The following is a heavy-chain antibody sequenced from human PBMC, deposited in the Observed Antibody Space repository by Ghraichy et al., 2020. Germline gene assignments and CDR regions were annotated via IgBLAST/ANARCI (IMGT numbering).Heavy chain of an antibody. Sequence: SETLSLTCAVYGGSFSGYYWSWIRQPPGKGLEWIGEINHSGSTNYNPSLKSRVTISVDTSKNQFSLKLSSVTAADTAVYYCARGCGGDCPWDYWGQGTLVTVSS. J-gene: IGHJ4*02. CDR1: GGSFSGYY. CDR2: INHSGST. CDR3: ARGCGGDCPWDY. V-gene: IGHV4-34*01. D-gene: IGHD2-21*01.